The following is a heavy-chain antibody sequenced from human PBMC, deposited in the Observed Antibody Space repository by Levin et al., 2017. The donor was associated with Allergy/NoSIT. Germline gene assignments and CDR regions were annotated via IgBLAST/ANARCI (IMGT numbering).Heavy chain of an antibody. Sequence: SQTLSLTCTVSGGSIRSPYWSWIRQPPGKGLEWVGYIYYSGNTNYNPSLKSRVTISVDTSKNQFSLKLSSVTAADTAVYYCAGGIAVAGLDYWGQGTLVTVSS. D-gene: IGHD6-19*01. CDR1: GGSIRSPY. V-gene: IGHV4-59*11. CDR3: AGGIAVAGLDY. CDR2: IYYSGNT. J-gene: IGHJ4*02.